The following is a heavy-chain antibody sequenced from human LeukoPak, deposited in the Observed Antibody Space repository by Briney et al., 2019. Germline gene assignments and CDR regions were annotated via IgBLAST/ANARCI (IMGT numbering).Heavy chain of an antibody. J-gene: IGHJ4*02. CDR2: IKSKSDGGIK. CDR1: GLTLSNAW. CDR3: ATGRSGYFDS. V-gene: IGHV3-15*01. Sequence: KPGGPLRLSCAASGLTLSNAWMTWVRQAPGKGLEWVARIKSKSDGGIKDYAAPVKGTFTISRDDSENTVYLQMNSLKIEDTAVYYCATGRSGYFDSWGQGTLVFVSS.